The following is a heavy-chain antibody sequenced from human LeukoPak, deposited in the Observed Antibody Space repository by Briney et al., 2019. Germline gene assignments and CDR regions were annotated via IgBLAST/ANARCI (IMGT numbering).Heavy chain of an antibody. J-gene: IGHJ4*02. CDR2: VNWNGGST. Sequence: GGSLRLSCAASGFTFDDYGMSWVRQAPGKGLEWISGVNWNGGSTGYAYSVKGRFTISRDNSKNTLYLQMNSLRAEDTAVYYCAKGGVPAANIDYWGQGTLVTVSS. V-gene: IGHV3-20*04. CDR3: AKGGVPAANIDY. CDR1: GFTFDDYG. D-gene: IGHD2-2*01.